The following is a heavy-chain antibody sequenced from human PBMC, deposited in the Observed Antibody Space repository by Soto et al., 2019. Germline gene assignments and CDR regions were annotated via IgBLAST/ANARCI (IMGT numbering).Heavy chain of an antibody. D-gene: IGHD6-19*01. J-gene: IGHJ4*02. CDR3: ARDGEVPGTEYYFHY. V-gene: IGHV3-30-3*01. CDR2: ISYDGSNK. CDR1: GFTFSSYA. Sequence: FLRLSCAASGFTFSSYAMHWVRQAPGKGLEWVAVISYDGSNKYYADSVKGRFTISRDNSKNTLYLQMNSLRAEDTAVYYCARDGEVPGTEYYFHYWGQATLVTVSS.